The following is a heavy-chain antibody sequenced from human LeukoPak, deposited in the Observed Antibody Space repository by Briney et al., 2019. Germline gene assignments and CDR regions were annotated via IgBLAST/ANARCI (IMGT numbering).Heavy chain of an antibody. J-gene: IGHJ4*02. V-gene: IGHV4-31*03. CDR1: GGSISSGGYY. CDR2: IYYSGST. CDR3: ARGNWNYVFDY. Sequence: TLSLTCTVSGGSISSGGYYWSWIRQHPGKGLEWIGYIYYSGSTYYNPSLKSRVTISVDTFKNQFSLKLSSVSAADTAVYYCARGNWNYVFDYWGQGTLVTVSS. D-gene: IGHD1-7*01.